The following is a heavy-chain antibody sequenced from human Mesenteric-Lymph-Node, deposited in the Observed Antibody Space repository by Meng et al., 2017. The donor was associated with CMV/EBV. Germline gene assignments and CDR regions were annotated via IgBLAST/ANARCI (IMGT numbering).Heavy chain of an antibody. CDR1: GFTFSSYG. CDR3: AKDIGGFGDLKGWFDP. J-gene: IGHJ5*02. Sequence: SLKISCVASGFTFSSYGMSWVRQTPGKGLEWVSGISWNSGNIGYANSVKGRFTISRDNAKKSLYLQMNSLRVEDTALYYCAKDIGGFGDLKGWFDPWGQGTLVTVSS. D-gene: IGHD3-10*01. V-gene: IGHV3-9*01. CDR2: ISWNSGNI.